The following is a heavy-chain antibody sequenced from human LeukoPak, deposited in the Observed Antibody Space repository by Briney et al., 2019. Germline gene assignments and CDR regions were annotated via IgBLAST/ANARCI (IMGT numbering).Heavy chain of an antibody. CDR3: ARDDTVMGS. CDR2: IYYSGST. CDR1: GGSISSYY. D-gene: IGHD5-18*01. J-gene: IGHJ4*02. Sequence: PSETLSLTCTVSGGSISSYYWSWIRQPPEKGLEWIGYIYYSGSTNYNPSLKSRVTISVDTSKNQFSLKLSSVTAADTAVYYCARDDTVMGSWGQGTLVTVSS. V-gene: IGHV4-59*01.